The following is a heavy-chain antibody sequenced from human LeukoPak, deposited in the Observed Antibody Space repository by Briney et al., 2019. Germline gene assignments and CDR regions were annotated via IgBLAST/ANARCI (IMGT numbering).Heavy chain of an antibody. J-gene: IGHJ4*02. D-gene: IGHD3-22*01. Sequence: GGSLRFSCAASGFTFSSYAMHWVRQAPGKGLEWVAVISYDGSNKYYADSVKGRFTISRDNSKNTLYLQMNSLRAEDTAVYYCARDDSSGYYPNYYFDYWGQGTLVTVSS. CDR1: GFTFSSYA. V-gene: IGHV3-30-3*01. CDR2: ISYDGSNK. CDR3: ARDDSSGYYPNYYFDY.